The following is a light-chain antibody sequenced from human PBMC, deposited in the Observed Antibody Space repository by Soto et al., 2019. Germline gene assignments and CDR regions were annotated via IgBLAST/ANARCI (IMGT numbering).Light chain of an antibody. Sequence: EIVMTQSPATLSVSPGERATLSCRASQSVGSNVAWYQQKPGQAPRLLMYATSTRATGIPARFSGSGSGTEFTLTISSLQSEDFAVYYCQQYDNWSPWTFGQGTQVEIK. CDR3: QQYDNWSPWT. CDR2: ATS. CDR1: QSVGSN. J-gene: IGKJ1*01. V-gene: IGKV3-15*01.